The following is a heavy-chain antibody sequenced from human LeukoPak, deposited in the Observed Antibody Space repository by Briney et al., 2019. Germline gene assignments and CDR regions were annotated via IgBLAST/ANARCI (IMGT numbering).Heavy chain of an antibody. J-gene: IGHJ6*02. CDR2: ISSSSSYI. Sequence: GESLRLSCAASGFTFSSYSMNWVRQAPGKGLEWVSSISSSSSYIYYADSVKGRFTISRDNSKNTLYLQMNSLRAEDTAVYYCAKDMVRGVIPQYYYYYGMDVWGQGTTVTVSS. V-gene: IGHV3-21*04. CDR1: GFTFSSYS. D-gene: IGHD3-10*01. CDR3: AKDMVRGVIPQYYYYYGMDV.